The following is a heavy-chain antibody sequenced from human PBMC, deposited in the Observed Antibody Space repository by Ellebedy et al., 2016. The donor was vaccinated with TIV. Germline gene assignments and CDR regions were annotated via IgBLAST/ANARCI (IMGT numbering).Heavy chain of an antibody. J-gene: IGHJ4*02. V-gene: IGHV1-8*02. D-gene: IGHD1-14*01. Sequence: AASVKVSCKASGGTFSNYAINWVRQATGQGLEWMGWMNPNSGNPGYAQKFQGRVTMTRNTSISTAYMELSSLRSEDTAVYYCARGFRSAGYWGQGTLVTVSS. CDR2: MNPNSGNP. CDR3: ARGFRSAGY. CDR1: GGTFSNYA.